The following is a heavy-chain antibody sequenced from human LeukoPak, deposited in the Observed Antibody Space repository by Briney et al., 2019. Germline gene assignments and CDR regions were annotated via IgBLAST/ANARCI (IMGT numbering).Heavy chain of an antibody. D-gene: IGHD6-13*01. J-gene: IGHJ5*01. CDR2: IYYSGST. Sequence: SETLSLTCTVSGGSISSGGYYWSWIRQHPGKGLERIGYIYYSGSTNYNPSVKSRVTISVDTSQNQFSLDLSSVTAADTAVYYCARALQGSSWSAWFDSWGQGTLVTVSS. CDR3: ARALQGSSWSAWFDS. V-gene: IGHV4-61*08. CDR1: GGSISSGGYY.